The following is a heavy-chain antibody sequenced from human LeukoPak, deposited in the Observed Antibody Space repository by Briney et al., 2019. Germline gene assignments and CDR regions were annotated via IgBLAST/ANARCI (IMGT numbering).Heavy chain of an antibody. J-gene: IGHJ4*02. V-gene: IGHV1-3*01. CDR1: GYTFTSYA. CDR3: ARVNLYGYLSFDY. Sequence: ASVKVSCKATGYTFTSYAMHWVRQAPGQRLEWMGWINAGNGNTKYSQKFQGRVIITRDTSASTAYMELSSLRSEDTAVYYCARVNLYGYLSFDYWGQGTLVTVSS. D-gene: IGHD5-18*01. CDR2: INAGNGNT.